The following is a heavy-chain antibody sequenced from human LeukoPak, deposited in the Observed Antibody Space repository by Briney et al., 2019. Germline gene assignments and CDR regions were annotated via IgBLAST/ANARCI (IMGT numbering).Heavy chain of an antibody. CDR1: GGTFSSSA. D-gene: IGHD4-17*01. CDR2: IIPVYGAP. CDR3: ASKYGDYAPYHFDN. V-gene: IGHV1-69*05. J-gene: IGHJ4*02. Sequence: SVKVSCKASGGTFSSSAINWVRQAPGQGLEWMGRIIPVYGAPKFAQKFQGRVTITTDESTRTAYMELSSLRSEDTAVYYCASKYGDYAPYHFDNWGQGALVTVSS.